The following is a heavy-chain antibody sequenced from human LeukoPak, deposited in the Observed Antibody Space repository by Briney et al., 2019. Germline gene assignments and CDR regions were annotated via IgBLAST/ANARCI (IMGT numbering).Heavy chain of an antibody. CDR2: IYYSGST. CDR3: VNYYDSSDYQQPNHFDY. J-gene: IGHJ4*02. Sequence: SETLSLTCTVSGGSISNSSYYWGWIRQPPGKGLEWIGSIYYSGSTYYNPSLKSRFTISVDTSKNQFSLKLSSVTAADTAVYYCVNYYDSSDYQQPNHFDYWGQGTLVTVSS. V-gene: IGHV4-39*01. D-gene: IGHD3-22*01. CDR1: GGSISNSSYY.